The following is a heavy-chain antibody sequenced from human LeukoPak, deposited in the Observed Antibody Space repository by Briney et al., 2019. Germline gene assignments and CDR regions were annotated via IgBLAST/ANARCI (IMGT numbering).Heavy chain of an antibody. CDR1: GITFSSYG. CDR2: ISSTGGTT. CDR3: AKNGERGAYCTGGTCYPYFYYYMDV. J-gene: IGHJ6*03. Sequence: QSWGSLRLSCAASGITFSSYGMSWVRQAPGKGLEWVSSISSTGGTTYYADSVKGRFTISRDNSKNTLYLQMNSLRAEDTAIYYCAKNGERGAYCTGGTCYPYFYYYMDVWGKGTTVTI. V-gene: IGHV3-23*01. D-gene: IGHD2-15*01.